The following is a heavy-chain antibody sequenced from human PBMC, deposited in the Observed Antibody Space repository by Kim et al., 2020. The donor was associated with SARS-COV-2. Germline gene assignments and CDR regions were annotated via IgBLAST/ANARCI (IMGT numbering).Heavy chain of an antibody. CDR3: ARDSLGTYYYGSGSYFGRIGGYYGMDV. CDR2: INPNSGGT. Sequence: ASVKVSCKASGYTFTGYYMHWVRQAPGQGLEWMGWINPNSGGTNYAQKFQGWVTMTRDTSISTAYMELSRLRSDDTAVYYCARDSLGTYYYGSGSYFGRIGGYYGMDVWGQGTTVTVSS. D-gene: IGHD3-10*01. CDR1: GYTFTGYY. V-gene: IGHV1-2*04. J-gene: IGHJ6*02.